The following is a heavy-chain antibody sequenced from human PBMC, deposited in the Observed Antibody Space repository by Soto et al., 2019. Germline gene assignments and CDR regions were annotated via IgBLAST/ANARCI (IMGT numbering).Heavy chain of an antibody. D-gene: IGHD2-8*02. J-gene: IGHJ3*02. CDR3: ARELEGGVFDI. CDR2: LSYTGST. V-gene: IGHV4-30-4*01. Sequence: TSETLSLTCTVSGGPVRDAFSYWTWIRQPPGKGPEWMGYLSYTGSTYYNPSLRNRATTSVDESSNLLSLRLSSVTAADTAVYYCARELEGGVFDIWGRGTLVTVSS. CDR1: GGPVRDAFSY.